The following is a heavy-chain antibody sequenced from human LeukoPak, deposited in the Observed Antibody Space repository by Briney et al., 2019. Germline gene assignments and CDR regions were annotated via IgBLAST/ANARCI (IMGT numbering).Heavy chain of an antibody. CDR1: GFTFSSYG. D-gene: IGHD6-19*01. CDR2: IKQDGSEK. CDR3: ARGRRLGLSFDP. J-gene: IGHJ5*02. V-gene: IGHV3-7*01. Sequence: GGSLRLSCAASGFTFSSYGMHWVRQAPGKGLEWVANIKQDGSEKYYVDSVKGRFTISRDNAKNSLYLQMNSLRAEDTAVYYCARGRRLGLSFDPWGQGTLVTVSS.